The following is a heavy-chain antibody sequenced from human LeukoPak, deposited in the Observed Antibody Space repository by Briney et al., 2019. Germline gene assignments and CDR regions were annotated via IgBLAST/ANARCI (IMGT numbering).Heavy chain of an antibody. CDR1: GYKFIDDY. J-gene: IGHJ4*02. V-gene: IGHV1-2*02. D-gene: IGHD3-16*01. Sequence: APVKVSCKASGYKFIDDYMHWGRQAPGQGLEFMGWINPDSGFTNYAQKFKGRVTITRDTSISTVYLEVRSLASDDTAVYYCAPTAEAYTSWWRVWGQGTLVTVSS. CDR2: INPDSGFT. CDR3: APTAEAYTSWWRV.